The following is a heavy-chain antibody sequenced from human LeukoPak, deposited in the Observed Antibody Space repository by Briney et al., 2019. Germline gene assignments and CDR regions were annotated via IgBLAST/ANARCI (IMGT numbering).Heavy chain of an antibody. D-gene: IGHD3-10*01. CDR3: ARDLGFGELSPVVY. Sequence: ASVKVSCKASGYTFTGYYMHWVRQAPGQGLEWMGWINPNSGGTNYAQKFQGRVTMTRDTSISTAYMELSRPRSDDTAVYYCARDLGFGELSPVVYSGQGTLVTVSS. CDR2: INPNSGGT. CDR1: GYTFTGYY. V-gene: IGHV1-2*02. J-gene: IGHJ4*02.